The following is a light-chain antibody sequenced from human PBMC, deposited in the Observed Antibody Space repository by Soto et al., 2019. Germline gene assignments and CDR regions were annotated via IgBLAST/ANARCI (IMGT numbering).Light chain of an antibody. CDR2: GAA. J-gene: IGKJ5*01. CDR1: QSVFSS. V-gene: IGKV3-15*01. CDR3: QQYQNWPLIT. Sequence: EIVMTQSPATLSVSPGERATLSCMASQSVFSSLAWYQQKPGQAPSLLIYGAATRATGIPDRFSGSGSGTEFTLTISSLQSEDFADYYCQQYQNWPLITFGQGTRLE.